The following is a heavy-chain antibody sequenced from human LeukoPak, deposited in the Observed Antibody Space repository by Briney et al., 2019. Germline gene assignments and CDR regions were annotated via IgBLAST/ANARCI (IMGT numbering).Heavy chain of an antibody. J-gene: IGHJ1*01. V-gene: IGHV3-30*02. CDR3: AKDPVPGDGYIGGYFQH. Sequence: GGSLRLSCAASGFTFSSYGMHWVRQAPGKGLEWVTFIRYDGSDKYYADSVKGRFTISRDNSKNTLYLQMNSLRAEDTAVYYCAKDPVPGDGYIGGYFQHWGQGTLVTVSS. CDR2: IRYDGSDK. D-gene: IGHD5-24*01. CDR1: GFTFSSYG.